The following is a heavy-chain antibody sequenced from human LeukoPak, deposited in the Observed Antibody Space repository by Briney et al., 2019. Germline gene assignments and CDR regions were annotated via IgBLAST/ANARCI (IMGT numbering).Heavy chain of an antibody. V-gene: IGHV4-59*01. D-gene: IGHD3-10*02. CDR1: SDSISSYY. Sequence: SETLSLTCTVSSDSISSYYWSWIRQPPGKGLEWIGYIYYSGTTKYNPSLKSRVTISIDTSKNQFSLKLSSVTAADTAVYYCARVMFGPGSLAFDYWGQGTLVTVSS. J-gene: IGHJ4*02. CDR3: ARVMFGPGSLAFDY. CDR2: IYYSGTT.